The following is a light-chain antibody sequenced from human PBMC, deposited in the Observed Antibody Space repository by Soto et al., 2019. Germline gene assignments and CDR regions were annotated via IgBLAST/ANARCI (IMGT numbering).Light chain of an antibody. V-gene: IGLV1-47*02. Sequence: QSVLTQPPSASGTPGQRVTISCSGSRSNISINYVFWYQHLPGTAPRLVIYHNDQRPSEVSDRFSASKSDSSASLTISGVRSEDEGDYYCAAWDYRLNLVFGGGTKLTVL. CDR3: AAWDYRLNLV. CDR1: RSNISINY. CDR2: HND. J-gene: IGLJ3*02.